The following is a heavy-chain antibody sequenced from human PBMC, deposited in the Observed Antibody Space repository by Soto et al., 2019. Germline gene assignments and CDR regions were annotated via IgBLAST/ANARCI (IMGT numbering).Heavy chain of an antibody. J-gene: IGHJ6*02. Sequence: SVKVSCKASRGTLSSPALSWGRHAPGQGPEWMGQIIPFFKTTNYAQRFQGRVTITADESTSTAYMELSSLRSEDTAVYYCARDVPINYYDNTYYYYAMDVWGQGTTVTVSS. V-gene: IGHV1-69*13. CDR3: ARDVPINYYDNTYYYYAMDV. CDR1: RGTLSSPA. CDR2: IIPFFKTT. D-gene: IGHD3-22*01.